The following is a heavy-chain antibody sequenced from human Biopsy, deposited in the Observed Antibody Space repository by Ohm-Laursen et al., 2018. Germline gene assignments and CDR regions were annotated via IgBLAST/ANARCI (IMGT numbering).Heavy chain of an antibody. CDR2: FDPEDDRR. D-gene: IGHD3-22*01. Sequence: SSVKVSCKVSGSRLTEVSMHWVRQAPGKGLEWMGGFDPEDDRRLDAQKFQGRLTMSADTSTDTAYMELVSLRSEDTAIYYCASLNYYDSSAPIDTIYFFEYWGQGTLVSVSS. J-gene: IGHJ4*02. V-gene: IGHV1-24*01. CDR3: ASLNYYDSSAPIDTIYFFEY. CDR1: GSRLTEVS.